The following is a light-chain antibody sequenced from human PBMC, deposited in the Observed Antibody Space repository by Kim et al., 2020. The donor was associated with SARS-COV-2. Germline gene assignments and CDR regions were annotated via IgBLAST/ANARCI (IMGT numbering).Light chain of an antibody. CDR2: EDS. CDR3: CSYAGSSTLV. J-gene: IGLJ2*01. CDR1: SSDVGSYNL. V-gene: IGLV2-23*01. Sequence: QSALTQPASVSGSPGQSITISCTGTSSDVGSYNLVSWYQQHPGKVPKLMIYEDSKRPSGVSNRFSGSKSGNTASLTISGLQAEDEADYYCCSYAGSSTLVFGGGTQLTVL.